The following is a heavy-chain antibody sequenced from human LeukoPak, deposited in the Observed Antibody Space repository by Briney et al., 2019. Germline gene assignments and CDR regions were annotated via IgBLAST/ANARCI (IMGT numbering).Heavy chain of an antibody. CDR1: GGSISSGGYY. CDR3: ARSAFGGVIDHLGY. CDR2: IYYSGST. D-gene: IGHD3-16*02. J-gene: IGHJ4*02. Sequence: SETLSLTCTVPGGSISSGGYYWSWIRQHPGKGLEWIGYIYYSGSTYYNPSLKSRVTISVDTSKNQFSLKLSSVTAADTAVYYCARSAFGGVIDHLGYWGQGTLVTVSS. V-gene: IGHV4-31*03.